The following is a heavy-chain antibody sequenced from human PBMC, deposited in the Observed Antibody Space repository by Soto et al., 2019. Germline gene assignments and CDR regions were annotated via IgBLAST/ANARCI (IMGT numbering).Heavy chain of an antibody. CDR2: MSGSGGRT. D-gene: IGHD4-4*01. Sequence: EVQLLESGGGLVQPGGSLRLSCAASGFTFSSYAMTWVRQPPGKGLEWVSGMSGSGGRTDYADSVKGRFTISRDNSKNTLYLQMNSLRAEDTAVHYCAKDRRVDGTRVTTGDYWGQGTLVTVSS. CDR3: AKDRRVDGTRVTTGDY. V-gene: IGHV3-23*01. J-gene: IGHJ4*02. CDR1: GFTFSSYA.